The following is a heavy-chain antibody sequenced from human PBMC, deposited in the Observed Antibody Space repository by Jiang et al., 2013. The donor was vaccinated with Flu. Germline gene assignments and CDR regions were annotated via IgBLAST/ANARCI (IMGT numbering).Heavy chain of an antibody. Sequence: SLTCTVSGGSISSSSYYWGWIRQPPGKGLEWIGSIYYSGSTYYNPSLKSRVTISVDTSKNQFSLKLSSVTAADTAVYYCASSDHLVPAGYWGQGTLVTVSS. D-gene: IGHD2-2*01. CDR1: GGSISSSSYY. CDR3: ASSDHLVPAGY. CDR2: IYYSGST. V-gene: IGHV4-39*01. J-gene: IGHJ4*02.